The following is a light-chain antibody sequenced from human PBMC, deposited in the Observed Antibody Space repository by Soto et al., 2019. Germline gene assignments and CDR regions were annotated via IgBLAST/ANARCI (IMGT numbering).Light chain of an antibody. CDR2: GSF. Sequence: EIVLTQSPGTLSLSPGERAILSCRASQTVTVNYLAWYQQKPGQAPRLLIYGSFRRATGIPDRFSGRGSGTDFTLTITRLEPEDFAVYFCQQYGTSPWTFGQGTKVDIK. CDR3: QQYGTSPWT. V-gene: IGKV3-20*01. CDR1: QTVTVNY. J-gene: IGKJ1*01.